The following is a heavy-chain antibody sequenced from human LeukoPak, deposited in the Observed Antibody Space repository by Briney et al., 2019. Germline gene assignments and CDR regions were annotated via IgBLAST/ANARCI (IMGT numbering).Heavy chain of an antibody. D-gene: IGHD2-8*02. CDR2: INPNSGGT. CDR3: AREPYPPPWYYFDY. CDR1: GYTFTGHY. V-gene: IGHV1-2*02. J-gene: IGHJ4*02. Sequence: ASVKVSCKASGYTFTGHYIHWVRQAPGQGLEWMGWINPNSGGTSCAQKFQGRVTMTRDTSISTAYMELSRLRSDDTAFYYCAREPYPPPWYYFDYWGQGTLVTVSS.